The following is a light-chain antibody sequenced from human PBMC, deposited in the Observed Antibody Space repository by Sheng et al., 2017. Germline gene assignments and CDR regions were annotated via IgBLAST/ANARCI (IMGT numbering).Light chain of an antibody. Sequence: PGERATLSCRASQSVGGNFLAWYQQKPGQAPRLLIYTASSRSTGIPDRFSGSGSGTDFTLTISRLEPEDFAVYYCQQYATPPNTFGQGTKLEIK. J-gene: IGKJ2*01. CDR3: QQYATPPNT. CDR1: QSVGGNF. CDR2: TAS. V-gene: IGKV3-20*01.